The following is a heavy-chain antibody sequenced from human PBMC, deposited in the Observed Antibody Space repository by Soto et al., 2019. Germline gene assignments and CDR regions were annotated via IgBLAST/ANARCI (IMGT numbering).Heavy chain of an antibody. D-gene: IGHD2-21*01. CDR3: ARGSGIVALPGEREAVNYDF. J-gene: IGHJ4*02. CDR2: TRESGST. Sequence: QVQLQQWGAGLVKPSETLSLSCAVYGQSFSGHSWAWIRQPPGKGLEWIGETRESGSTYYNPSIKSRVTISTETSKNQFSLKRNSVTAADTAAYFCARGSGIVALPGEREAVNYDFWGQGTLVNVAS. CDR1: GQSFSGHS. V-gene: IGHV4-34*01.